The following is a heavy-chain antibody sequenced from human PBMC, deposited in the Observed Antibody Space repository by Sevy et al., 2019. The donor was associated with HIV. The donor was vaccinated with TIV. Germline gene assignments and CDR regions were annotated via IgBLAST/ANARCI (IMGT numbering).Heavy chain of an antibody. CDR2: ISSSSSYI. CDR3: ARDITNYYDSSGYYPVDYYYGMDV. J-gene: IGHJ6*02. Sequence: GSLRLSCAASGFTFSSYSMNWVRQAPGKGLEWVSSISSSSSYIYYADSVKGRFTISRDNAKNSLYLQMNSLRAEDTAVYYCARDITNYYDSSGYYPVDYYYGMDVWGQGTTVTVSS. V-gene: IGHV3-21*01. CDR1: GFTFSSYS. D-gene: IGHD3-22*01.